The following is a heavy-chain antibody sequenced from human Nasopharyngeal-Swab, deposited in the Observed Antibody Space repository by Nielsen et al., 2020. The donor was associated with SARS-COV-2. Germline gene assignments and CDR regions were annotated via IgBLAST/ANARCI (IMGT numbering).Heavy chain of an antibody. CDR3: TRCGGSCYTGKDY. Sequence: GESLKISCEASGFIFSDSAIHWVRQASGKGLEWVGRIRSKGNSYATAYAASVKGRFTISRDDSKNTAYLQMNSLITEDTAVYYCTRCGGSCYTGKDYWGQGTLVTVSS. CDR2: IRSKGNSYAT. CDR1: GFIFSDSA. V-gene: IGHV3-73*01. D-gene: IGHD2-15*01. J-gene: IGHJ4*02.